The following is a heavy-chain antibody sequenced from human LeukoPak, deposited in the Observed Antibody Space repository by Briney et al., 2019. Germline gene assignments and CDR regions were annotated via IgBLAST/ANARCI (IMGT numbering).Heavy chain of an antibody. CDR2: ISGSGGST. D-gene: IGHD2-8*01. CDR3: ARDRVVHNGVADGMDV. CDR1: GFTFSSYA. J-gene: IGHJ6*02. V-gene: IGHV3-23*01. Sequence: PGGSLRLSCAASGFTFSSYAMSWVRQAPGKGLEWVSAISGSGGSTYYADSVKGRFTISRDNSKNTLYLQMNSLRAEDTAVYYCARDRVVHNGVADGMDVWGQGTTVTVSS.